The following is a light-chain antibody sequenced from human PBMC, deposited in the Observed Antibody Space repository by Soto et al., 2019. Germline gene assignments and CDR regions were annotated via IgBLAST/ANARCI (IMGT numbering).Light chain of an antibody. Sequence: EVVMTQSPATLYVSPGERVTLSCRASQAVGYNLAWYQHKPGQAPRLLSYGASTRVTGIPTRFSGSGSGTEFTLTISSLQSEDFAIYYCQQSYTFGQGTKLEIK. CDR1: QAVGYN. J-gene: IGKJ2*01. CDR3: QQSYT. V-gene: IGKV3-15*01. CDR2: GAS.